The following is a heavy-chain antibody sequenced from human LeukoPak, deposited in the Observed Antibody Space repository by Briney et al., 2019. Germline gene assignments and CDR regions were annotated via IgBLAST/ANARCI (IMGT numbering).Heavy chain of an antibody. CDR3: GKDVTPGGLDS. Sequence: PGRSLRLSCAASGFTFSSFSMNWVRQAPGKGLEWVSYISSSGTIIYYADSVKGRFTISRDNAKNSLYLQMNSLRAEDTAFYYCGKDVTPGGLDSLGQGTLVTVSS. J-gene: IGHJ4*02. D-gene: IGHD1-1*01. V-gene: IGHV3-48*04. CDR1: GFTFSSFS. CDR2: ISSSGTII.